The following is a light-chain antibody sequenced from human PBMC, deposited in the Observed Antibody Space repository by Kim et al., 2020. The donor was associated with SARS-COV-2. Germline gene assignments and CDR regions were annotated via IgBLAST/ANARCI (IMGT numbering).Light chain of an antibody. Sequence: DIEMTQSPFSLSASVGDRVTITCRASQGIRNNLAWYQQKPGKAPRRLIDGASNLESGVPSRFSGSGSGTEFALTISSLQPEDLATYYCLQHNRYPFTFGPGTKVDIK. CDR2: GAS. V-gene: IGKV1-17*01. CDR1: QGIRNN. J-gene: IGKJ3*01. CDR3: LQHNRYPFT.